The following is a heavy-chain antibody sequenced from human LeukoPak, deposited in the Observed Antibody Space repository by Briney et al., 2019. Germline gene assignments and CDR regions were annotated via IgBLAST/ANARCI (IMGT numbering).Heavy chain of an antibody. V-gene: IGHV3-30*02. J-gene: IGHJ3*02. CDR3: AKDLKDIVVVEDGDSDGYDAFDI. D-gene: IGHD2-15*01. Sequence: GGSLRLSCAASGFTFSSYGMHWVRQAPGKVLEWVAFIRYDGSNKYYADSVKGRFTISRDNSKNTLYLQMNSLRAEDTAVYYCAKDLKDIVVVEDGDSDGYDAFDIWGQGTMVTVSS. CDR1: GFTFSSYG. CDR2: IRYDGSNK.